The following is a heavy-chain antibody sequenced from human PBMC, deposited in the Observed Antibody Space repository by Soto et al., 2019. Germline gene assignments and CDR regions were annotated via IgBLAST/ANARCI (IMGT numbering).Heavy chain of an antibody. J-gene: IGHJ4*02. CDR3: ARDPLDSSGYYAYYFDY. CDR1: GYTFTGYY. D-gene: IGHD3-22*01. CDR2: INPNFGTA. Sequence: ASVKVSCKASGYTFTGYYMHWVRQAPGQGLEWMGWINPNFGTANYAQKFQGRVTMTADESTSTAYMELSSLRSEDTAVYYCARDPLDSSGYYAYYFDYWGQGTLVTVSS. V-gene: IGHV1-69*13.